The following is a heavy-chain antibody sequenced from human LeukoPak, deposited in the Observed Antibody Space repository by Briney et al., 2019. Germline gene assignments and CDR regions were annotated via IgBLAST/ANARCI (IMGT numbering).Heavy chain of an antibody. J-gene: IGHJ4*02. CDR1: GFTFSSYG. V-gene: IGHV3-30*18. D-gene: IGHD6-19*01. CDR3: AKDRGSYSSGWTGFDY. CDR2: ISYDGSNK. Sequence: GRSLRLSCAASGFTFSSYGMHWVRQAPGKGLEWVAVISYDGSNKYYADSVKGRFTISRDNSKNTLYLQMNSLRAEDTAVYYCAKDRGSYSSGWTGFDYWGRGTLVTVSS.